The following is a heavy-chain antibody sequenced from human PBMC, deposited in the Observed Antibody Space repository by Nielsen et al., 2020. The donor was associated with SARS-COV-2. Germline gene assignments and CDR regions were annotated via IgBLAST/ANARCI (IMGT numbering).Heavy chain of an antibody. D-gene: IGHD6-13*01. CDR3: AKGARPGIAAANDY. CDR1: GFTFSTYA. V-gene: IGHV3-9*01. Sequence: SLKISCAASGFTFSTYAMHWVRQAPGKGLEWVSGISWNSGSIGYADSVKGRFTISRDNAKNSLYLQMNSLRAEDTALYYCAKGARPGIAAANDYWGQGTLVTVSS. J-gene: IGHJ4*02. CDR2: ISWNSGSI.